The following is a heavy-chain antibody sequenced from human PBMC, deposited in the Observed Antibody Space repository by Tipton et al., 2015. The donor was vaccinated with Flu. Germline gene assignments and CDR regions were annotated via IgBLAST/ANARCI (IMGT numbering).Heavy chain of an antibody. J-gene: IGHJ4*02. V-gene: IGHV4-4*08. CDR2: VSASGSV. CDR1: GGSISGNS. D-gene: IGHD1-14*01. Sequence: TLSLTCTVTGGSISGNSWIRQSPGKGLEWLAYVSASGSVRYNPPHTSRASIVADTSKNQFSLQLNPVTPEDTAVYYCARASVSEGETIDYWGQGTLVTVSS. CDR3: ARASVSEGETIDY.